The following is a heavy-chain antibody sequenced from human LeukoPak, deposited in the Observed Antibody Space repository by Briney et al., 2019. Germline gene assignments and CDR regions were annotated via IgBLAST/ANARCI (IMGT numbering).Heavy chain of an antibody. CDR2: IYYCGST. Sequence: SETLSLICTVCCGSMSSFLWRWLRAPRGEGVVGCGYIYYCGSTNYNPSLKNRVTISVDASKNHFSLKLSSVTAADTAVYYCARRATGFDAFDIWGQGTMVTVSS. V-gene: IGHV4-59*13. J-gene: IGHJ3*02. CDR3: ARRATGFDAFDI. CDR1: CGSMSSFL. D-gene: IGHD2-8*02.